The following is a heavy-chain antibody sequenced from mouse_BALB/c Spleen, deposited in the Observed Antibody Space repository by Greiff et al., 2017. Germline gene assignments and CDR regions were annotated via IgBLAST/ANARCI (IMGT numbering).Heavy chain of an antibody. CDR1: GYSITSGYY. V-gene: IGHV3-6*02. CDR2: ISYDGSN. CDR3: ARDGSSSWFAY. Sequence: EVKLQESGPGLVKPSQSLSLTCSVTGYSITSGYYWNWIRQFPGNKLEWMGYISYDGSNNYNPSLKNRISITRDTSKNQFFLKLNSVTTEDTATYYCARDGSSSWFAYWGQGTLVTVSA. J-gene: IGHJ3*01. D-gene: IGHD1-1*01.